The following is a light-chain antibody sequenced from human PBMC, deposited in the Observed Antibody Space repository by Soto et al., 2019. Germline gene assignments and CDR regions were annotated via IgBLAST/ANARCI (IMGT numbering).Light chain of an antibody. J-gene: IGLJ1*01. Sequence: QSAVTQPPSASGTAGQRVTISCSGSSSNIGSNYVYWYQQLSGTAPKLLIYSNDQRPSGVPGRFSGYKSGTSASLAISGLRSEDGADYYCAVCDDSLRGYVFATGTKLTVL. CDR1: SSNIGSNY. CDR2: SND. V-gene: IGLV1-47*02. CDR3: AVCDDSLRGYV.